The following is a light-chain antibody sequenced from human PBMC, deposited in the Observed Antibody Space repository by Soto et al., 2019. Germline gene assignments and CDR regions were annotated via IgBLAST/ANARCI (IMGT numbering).Light chain of an antibody. Sequence: QSALTQPPSASGTPGQRVTISCSTSSSNLGDNTVNWYQHVPGTAPKLLIYSYDQRPSGVPDRFSGSKSGTSASLAISGLQSEDEADYYCAEEDDSLDVYVFGTGSNVTVL. V-gene: IGLV1-44*01. J-gene: IGLJ1*01. CDR3: AEEDDSLDVYV. CDR2: SYD. CDR1: SSNLGDNT.